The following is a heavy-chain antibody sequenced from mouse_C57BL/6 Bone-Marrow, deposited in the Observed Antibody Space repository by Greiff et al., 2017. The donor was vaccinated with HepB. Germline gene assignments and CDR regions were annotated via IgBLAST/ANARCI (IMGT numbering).Heavy chain of an antibody. J-gene: IGHJ3*01. V-gene: IGHV1-7*01. Sequence: LVESGAELAKPGASVKLSCKASGYTFTSYWMHWVKQRPGQGLEWIGYINPSSGYTKYNQKFKDKATLTADKSSSTAYMQLSSLTYEDSAVYYCARSFYDYDEGFAYWGQGTLVTVSA. CDR3: ARSFYDYDEGFAY. CDR1: GYTFTSYW. CDR2: INPSSGYT. D-gene: IGHD2-4*01.